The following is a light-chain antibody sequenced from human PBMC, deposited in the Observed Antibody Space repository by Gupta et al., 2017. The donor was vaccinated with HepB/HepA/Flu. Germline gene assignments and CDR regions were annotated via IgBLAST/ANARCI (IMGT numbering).Light chain of an antibody. CDR1: SSNIGSNT. Sequence: QSVLTQPPSASGTPGQRVTIPCSGCSSNIGSNTVNWYQQLPGTAPKLLIYSNNSRPSGVPDRCSGSKSGTSASLAISGLQSEDEADYYCAAWDDILNGWVFGGGTKLTVL. V-gene: IGLV1-44*01. J-gene: IGLJ3*02. CDR3: AAWDDILNGWV. CDR2: SNN.